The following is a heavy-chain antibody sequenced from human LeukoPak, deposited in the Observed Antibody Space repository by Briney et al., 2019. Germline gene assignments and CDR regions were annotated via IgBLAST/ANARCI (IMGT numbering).Heavy chain of an antibody. J-gene: IGHJ4*02. CDR3: ATSLRTPSGFDY. CDR1: GYTFTSYG. CDR2: ISAYNGNT. Sequence: ASVKVSCKASGYTFTSYGISWVRQAPGQGLGWMGWISAYNGNTNYAQKLQGRVTMTTVTSTSTAYMELRSLRSDDTAVYYCATSLRTPSGFDYWGQGTLVTVSS. D-gene: IGHD3-10*01. V-gene: IGHV1-18*01.